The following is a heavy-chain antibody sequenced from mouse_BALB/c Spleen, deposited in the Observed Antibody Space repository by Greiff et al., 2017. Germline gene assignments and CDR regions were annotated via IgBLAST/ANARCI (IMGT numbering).Heavy chain of an antibody. CDR1: GYTFTSYW. V-gene: IGHV1-69*02. CDR2: IDPSDSYT. J-gene: IGHJ4*01. CDR3: ARGGGYGGDYAMDY. D-gene: IGHD1-1*02. Sequence: QVQLQQSGAELVKPGASVKLSCKASGYTFTSYWMHWVKQRPGQGLEWIGEIDPSDSYTNYNQKFKGKATLTVDKSSSTAYMQLSSLTSEDSAVYYCARGGGYGGDYAMDYWGQGTSVTVSS.